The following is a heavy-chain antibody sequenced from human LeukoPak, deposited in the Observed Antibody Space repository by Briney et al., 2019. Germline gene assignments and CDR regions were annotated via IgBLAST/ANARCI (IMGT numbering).Heavy chain of an antibody. CDR2: IYSSGGT. J-gene: IGHJ4*02. V-gene: IGHV4-4*07. D-gene: IGHD6-19*01. CDR1: GGSISSYY. Sequence: SETLSLTCTVSGGSISSYYWSWIRQPAGKGLEWIGRIYSSGGTNHNPSLKSRVTISVDTSKNQFSLKLSSVTAADTAVYYCARHPSVAGTKGGFDHWGQGTLVTVSS. CDR3: ARHPSVAGTKGGFDH.